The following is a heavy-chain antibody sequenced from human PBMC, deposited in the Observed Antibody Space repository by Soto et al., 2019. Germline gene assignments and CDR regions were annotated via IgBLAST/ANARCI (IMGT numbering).Heavy chain of an antibody. CDR1: GFTFSSYA. J-gene: IGHJ6*02. V-gene: IGHV3-23*01. Sequence: PGGSLRLSCAASGFTFSSYAMSWVRQAPGKGLEWVSAISGSGGSTYYADSVKGRFTISRDNSKNTLYLQMNSLRAGDTAVYYCAKGPPQFRFLEWLYLGVWGQGTTVTVSS. D-gene: IGHD3-3*01. CDR2: ISGSGGST. CDR3: AKGPPQFRFLEWLYLGV.